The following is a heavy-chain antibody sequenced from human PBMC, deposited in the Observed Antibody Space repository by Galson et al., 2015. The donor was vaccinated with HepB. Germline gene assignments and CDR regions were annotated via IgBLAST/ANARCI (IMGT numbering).Heavy chain of an antibody. J-gene: IGHJ5*02. CDR2: INPSGGST. Sequence: SCKASGYTFTSYYMHWVRQAPGQGLEWMGIINPSGGSTSYAQKFQGRVTMTRDTSTSTVYMELSSLRSEDTAVYYCARDRLTMVRGLHNWFDPWGQGTLVTVSS. V-gene: IGHV1-46*01. CDR3: ARDRLTMVRGLHNWFDP. D-gene: IGHD3-10*01. CDR1: GYTFTSYY.